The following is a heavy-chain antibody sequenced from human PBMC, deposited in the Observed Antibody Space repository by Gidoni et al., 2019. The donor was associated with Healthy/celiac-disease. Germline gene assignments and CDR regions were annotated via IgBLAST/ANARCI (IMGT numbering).Heavy chain of an antibody. D-gene: IGHD6-13*01. Sequence: QVQLQQWGAGLLKPSETLSLTCAVYGGSFSGYSWSWIRQPPGKGLEWIGEINHSGSNNSNPSLKSRVTISVDTSKNQFSLKLSSVTAADTAVYYCARGRTKAAAVGRRTYYFDYWGQGTLVTVSS. V-gene: IGHV4-34*01. CDR3: ARGRTKAAAVGRRTYYFDY. J-gene: IGHJ4*02. CDR2: INHSGSN. CDR1: GGSFSGYS.